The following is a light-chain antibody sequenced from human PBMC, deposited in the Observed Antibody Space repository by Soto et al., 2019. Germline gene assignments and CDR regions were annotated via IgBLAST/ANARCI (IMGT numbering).Light chain of an antibody. CDR1: QSISRY. Sequence: DIQMTQSPSSLSASVGDRVTITCRASQSISRYLNWYQQKPGKAPKLLIYAASSLLGGVPSRFSGSGSGTDFTLTISSLQPEDFATYSCQQTYRTPLTFGGGTKVDIK. CDR3: QQTYRTPLT. J-gene: IGKJ4*01. V-gene: IGKV1-39*01. CDR2: AAS.